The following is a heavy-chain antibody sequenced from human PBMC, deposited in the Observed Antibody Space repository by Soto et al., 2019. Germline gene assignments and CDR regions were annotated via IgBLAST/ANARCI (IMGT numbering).Heavy chain of an antibody. CDR1: GFTFSSYA. D-gene: IGHD3-22*01. CDR3: VKAYYYDSSGYSWDY. Sequence: EVQLLESGGGLVQPGGSLRLSCAASGFTFSSYAMSWVRQAPGKGLEWVSAISGSGGSTYYADSVKGRFTISRDNSKNTLYLQMNSLRAEDTAVYYCVKAYYYDSSGYSWDYWGQGTLVTVSS. J-gene: IGHJ4*02. V-gene: IGHV3-23*01. CDR2: ISGSGGST.